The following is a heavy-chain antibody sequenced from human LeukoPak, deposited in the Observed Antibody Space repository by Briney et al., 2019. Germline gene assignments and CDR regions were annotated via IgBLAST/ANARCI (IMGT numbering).Heavy chain of an antibody. Sequence: ASVKVSCKASGYTFTSYYMHWVRQAPGQGLEWMGIINPSGGSTSYAQKFQGRVTMTTDTSTSTAYMELRSLRSDDTAVYYCARDRFYCSSTSCYKAGFDYWGQGTLVTVSS. CDR3: ARDRFYCSSTSCYKAGFDY. V-gene: IGHV1-46*01. D-gene: IGHD2-2*02. CDR1: GYTFTSYY. CDR2: INPSGGST. J-gene: IGHJ4*02.